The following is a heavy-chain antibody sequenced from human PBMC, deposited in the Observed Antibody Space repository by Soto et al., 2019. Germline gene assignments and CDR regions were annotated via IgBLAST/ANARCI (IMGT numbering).Heavy chain of an antibody. J-gene: IGHJ4*02. CDR2: IYPDDSDT. CDR1: GYMFANYC. D-gene: IGHD1-26*01. V-gene: IGHV5-51*01. CDR3: ARFNSGRAPKSSDQ. Sequence: PGDALKVSCKASGYMFANYCIFFVRQMPGKGLELMGIIYPDDSDTRYSPSFKVQVTISDDKSITTAYLQWSSLKASDTYMYYCARFNSGRAPKSSDQWGPAHMLTVSS.